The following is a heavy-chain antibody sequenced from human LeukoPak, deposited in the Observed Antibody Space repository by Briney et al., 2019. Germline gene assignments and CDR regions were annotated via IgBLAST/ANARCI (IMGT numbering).Heavy chain of an antibody. V-gene: IGHV1-69*05. Sequence: ASVKVSCKASGGTFSSYAISWVRQAPGQGLEWMGGIIPIFGTANYAQKLQGRVTMTTDTSTSTAYMELSSLRSEDTAVYYCASDYDFWSVPGYWGQGTLVTVSS. J-gene: IGHJ4*02. CDR3: ASDYDFWSVPGY. CDR2: IIPIFGTA. CDR1: GGTFSSYA. D-gene: IGHD3-3*01.